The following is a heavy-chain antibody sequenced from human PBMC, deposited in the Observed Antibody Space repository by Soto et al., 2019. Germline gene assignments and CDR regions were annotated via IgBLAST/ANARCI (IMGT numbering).Heavy chain of an antibody. J-gene: IGHJ3*02. CDR3: ARGWQSAFDI. CDR2: IYRGGAT. D-gene: IGHD6-13*01. V-gene: IGHV3-53*01. Sequence: LRLSCVASGFPVSDNYISWVRQAPGKGLEWVSVIYRGGATYYADSVTGRFTISRDSSQNTLHLQMNTLKMEDTAIYYCARGWQSAFDIWGQGTMVTVSS. CDR1: GFPVSDNY.